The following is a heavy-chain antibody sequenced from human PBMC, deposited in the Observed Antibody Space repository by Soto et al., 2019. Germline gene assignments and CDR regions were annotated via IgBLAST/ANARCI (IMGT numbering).Heavy chain of an antibody. J-gene: IGHJ4*02. CDR3: ARDAQERRRGHY. CDR1: GFTFSSYW. Sequence: GGSLRLSCAASGFTFSSYWMHWVRQAPGKGLVWVSRINSDGSSTSYADSVKGRFTISRDNAKNTLYLQMNSLRAEDTAVSPDARDAQERRRGHYWGQGTLVTVSS. V-gene: IGHV3-74*01. D-gene: IGHD1-1*01. CDR2: INSDGSST.